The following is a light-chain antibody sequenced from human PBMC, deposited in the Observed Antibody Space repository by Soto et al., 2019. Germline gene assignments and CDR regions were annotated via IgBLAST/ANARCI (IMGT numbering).Light chain of an antibody. CDR3: SSYTSLKVV. CDR1: SSDVGGYNY. CDR2: DVS. V-gene: IGLV2-14*01. J-gene: IGLJ2*01. Sequence: QSVLTQPASVSGSPGQSITISCTGTSSDVGGYNYVSWYQQHPGKAPKLMIYDVSNRPSGVSNRFSGSKSGNTASLTISGLQAEDEADYYCSSYTSLKVVFGGGTKLTVL.